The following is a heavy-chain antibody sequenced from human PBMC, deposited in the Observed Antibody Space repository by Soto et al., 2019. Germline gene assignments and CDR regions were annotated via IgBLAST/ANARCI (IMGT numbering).Heavy chain of an antibody. J-gene: IGHJ3*02. CDR2: IWYDGSKK. CDR1: GFTFNNYG. V-gene: IGHV3-33*01. Sequence: QVQLVESGGGVVQPGRSLRLSYAASGFTFNNYGMHWVRQAPGKGLEWVALIWYDGSKKYYADSMKGRFTISRDNSKNTLYLQMNSLSAEDTAVYYCARADSISRAFDIWGQGTMVTVSS. CDR3: ARADSISRAFDI.